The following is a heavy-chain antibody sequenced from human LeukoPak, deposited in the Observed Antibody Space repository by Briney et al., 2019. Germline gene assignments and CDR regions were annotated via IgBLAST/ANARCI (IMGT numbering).Heavy chain of an antibody. Sequence: GGSLRLSCAASGFTFSSYGMSWVRQAPGKGLEWVSAISGSGGSTYYADSVKGRFTISRDNSKNTLYLQMNSLRAEDTAVYYCAKVVRGWLIEDYWGQGTLVTVSS. CDR3: AKVVRGWLIEDY. CDR2: ISGSGGST. D-gene: IGHD5-18*01. J-gene: IGHJ4*02. V-gene: IGHV3-23*01. CDR1: GFTFSSYG.